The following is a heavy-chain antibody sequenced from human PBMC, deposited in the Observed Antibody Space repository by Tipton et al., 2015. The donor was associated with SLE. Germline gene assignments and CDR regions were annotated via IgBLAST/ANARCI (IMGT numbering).Heavy chain of an antibody. V-gene: IGHV1-8*02. J-gene: IGHJ4*02. Sequence: QSGAEVKKPGSSVKVSCKASGGTFSSYAISWVRQAPGQGLEWMGRINPNSGGTNYAQKFQGRVTMTRNTSISTAYMELSSLRSEDTAVYYCARAALCGGDCPDYWGQGTLVTVSS. D-gene: IGHD2-21*01. CDR2: INPNSGGT. CDR1: GGTFSSYA. CDR3: ARAALCGGDCPDY.